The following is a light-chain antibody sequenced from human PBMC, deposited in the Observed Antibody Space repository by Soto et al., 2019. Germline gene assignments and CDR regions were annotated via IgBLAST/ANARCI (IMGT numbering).Light chain of an antibody. CDR2: GNS. Sequence: QSVLTQPPSVSGAPGQRVTISCTGSSSNMGAGYDVHWYQLLPGVAPKLLIFGNSHRPSGVPDRFSGSKSGTSASLAITGLKPEDEAEYYCQSRDPSLNILHLVFGGGTKLTVL. V-gene: IGLV1-40*01. J-gene: IGLJ3*02. CDR1: SSNMGAGYD. CDR3: QSRDPSLNILHLV.